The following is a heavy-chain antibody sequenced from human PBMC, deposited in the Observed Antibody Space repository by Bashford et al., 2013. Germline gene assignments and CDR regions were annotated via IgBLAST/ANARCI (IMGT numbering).Heavy chain of an antibody. Sequence: ASVKVSCKASGYTFTGYYMHWVRQAPGQGLEWMGWINPNSGGTNYAQKFQGRVTMTRDTSISTAYMELSRLRSDDTAVYYCAREPSGSYYVDYWGRGNPGHRLL. CDR3: AREPSGSYYVDY. D-gene: IGHD1-26*01. CDR2: INPNSGGT. V-gene: IGHV1-2*02. CDR1: GYTFTGYY. J-gene: IGHJ4*02.